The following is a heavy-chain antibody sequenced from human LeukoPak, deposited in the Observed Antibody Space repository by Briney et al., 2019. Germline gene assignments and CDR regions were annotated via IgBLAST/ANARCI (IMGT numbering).Heavy chain of an antibody. CDR3: ARGGDFEHYYYYMDV. J-gene: IGHJ6*03. Sequence: ASVKVSCKASGYTFTSYDFNWLRQATGQGLEWMGWMNPNSGNTGYAQKFQGRVTITRNTSISTAYMELSSLRSEDTAVYYCARGGDFEHYYYYMDVWGKGTTVTVSS. V-gene: IGHV1-8*03. CDR2: MNPNSGNT. D-gene: IGHD3-10*01. CDR1: GYTFTSYD.